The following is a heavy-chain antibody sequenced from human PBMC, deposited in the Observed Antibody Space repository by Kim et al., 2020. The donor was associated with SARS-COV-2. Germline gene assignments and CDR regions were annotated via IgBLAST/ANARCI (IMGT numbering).Heavy chain of an antibody. V-gene: IGHV4-39*01. CDR1: GASISSSAYY. D-gene: IGHD3-3*01. CDR2: IFYRGGP. Sequence: SETLSLTCTVSGASISSSAYYWGWIRQPPGKGLEWIGSIFYRGGPDYNPTLKSRVTISMDTSKNQFSLMRTSVTASDTAIYYCARLESGTLTVFDYWGQGTLVTVSS. CDR3: ARLESGTLTVFDY. J-gene: IGHJ4*02.